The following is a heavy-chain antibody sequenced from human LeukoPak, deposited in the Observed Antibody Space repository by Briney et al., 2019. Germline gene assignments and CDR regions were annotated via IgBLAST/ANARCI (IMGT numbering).Heavy chain of an antibody. Sequence: SETLSLTCTVSGGSISSYYWSWIRQPPGKGLEWIGYIYYSGSTNYNPSLKSRVTISVDTSKNQFSLKLSSVTAADTAVYYCARGGRGWLQSFFDYWGQGTLVTVSS. CDR1: GGSISSYY. J-gene: IGHJ4*02. D-gene: IGHD5-24*01. CDR3: ARGGRGWLQSFFDY. CDR2: IYYSGST. V-gene: IGHV4-59*01.